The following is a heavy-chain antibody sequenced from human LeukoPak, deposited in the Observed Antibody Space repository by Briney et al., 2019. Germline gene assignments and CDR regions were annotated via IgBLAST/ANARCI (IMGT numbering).Heavy chain of an antibody. Sequence: ETLSLTCAVSGGSISSGSYSWSWIRQPPGKGLEWVSYISSSSSTIYYADSVKGRFTISRDNAKNSLYLQMNSLRAEDTAVYYCARDVGALTEFDYWGQGTLVTVSS. J-gene: IGHJ4*02. V-gene: IGHV3-48*04. CDR1: GGSISSGSYS. D-gene: IGHD1-26*01. CDR2: ISSSSSTI. CDR3: ARDVGALTEFDY.